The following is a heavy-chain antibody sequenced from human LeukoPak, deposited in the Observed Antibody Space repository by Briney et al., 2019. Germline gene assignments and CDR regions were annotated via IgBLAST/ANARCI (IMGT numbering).Heavy chain of an antibody. CDR1: GYTFTSYA. V-gene: IGHV7-4-1*02. Sequence: GASVKVSCKASGYTFTSYAMNWVRQAPGQGLNWMGWINTNTGNPTYAQGFTGRFVFSLGTSVSTAYLQISSLKAEDTAVYYCAGGGDYGDYVFDYWGQGTLVTVSS. CDR3: AGGGDYGDYVFDY. D-gene: IGHD4-17*01. J-gene: IGHJ4*02. CDR2: INTNTGNP.